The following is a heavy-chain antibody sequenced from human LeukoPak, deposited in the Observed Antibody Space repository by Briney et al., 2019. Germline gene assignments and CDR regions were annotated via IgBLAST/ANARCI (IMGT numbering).Heavy chain of an antibody. CDR2: IFQTGST. J-gene: IGHJ5*02. CDR1: GYFINHGYY. CDR3: AKGPAGVRYENWFDP. D-gene: IGHD1-14*01. Sequence: SETLSLTCTVSGYFINHGYYWGWIRQPPGKGLEWIGSIFQTGSTYNNPSLKSRVTISVDTSKNQFPLKLRSVTAADTAVYYCAKGPAGVRYENWFDPWGQGTLVTVSS. V-gene: IGHV4-38-2*02.